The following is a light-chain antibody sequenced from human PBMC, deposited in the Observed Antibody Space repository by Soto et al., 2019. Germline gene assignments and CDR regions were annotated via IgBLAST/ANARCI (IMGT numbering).Light chain of an antibody. CDR3: QQYASSPYT. CDR2: RAS. CDR1: QSVGSN. V-gene: IGKV3-15*01. Sequence: EILMTQSPATLSLSPGERATLSCRASQSVGSNLAWHQQKPGQAPRLLIYRASTRATGIPARFSGSGSGTDFTLTISRLESEDFAVYCCQQYASSPYTFGLGTRLEIK. J-gene: IGKJ5*01.